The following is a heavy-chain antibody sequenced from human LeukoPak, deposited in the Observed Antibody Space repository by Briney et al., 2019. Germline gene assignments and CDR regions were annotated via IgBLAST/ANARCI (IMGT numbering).Heavy chain of an antibody. Sequence: NSSETLSLTCAVYGGSFSGYYWSWIRQPPGKGLEWIGEINHSGSTNYNPSLKSRVTISVDTSKNQFSLKLSSVTAADTAVYYCARHGAFDIWGQGTMVTVSS. V-gene: IGHV4-34*01. CDR2: INHSGST. CDR1: GGSFSGYY. J-gene: IGHJ3*02. CDR3: ARHGAFDI.